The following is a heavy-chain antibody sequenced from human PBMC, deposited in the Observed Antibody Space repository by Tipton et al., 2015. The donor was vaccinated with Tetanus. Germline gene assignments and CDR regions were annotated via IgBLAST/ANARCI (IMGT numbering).Heavy chain of an antibody. J-gene: IGHJ3*01. Sequence: TLSLTCTVSGGSISSYYWSWIRQSAAMGLEWIGRINTSGSSDYNPSLKGRVTMSIDTSKNQISLNLTSVTAADTAVYFCARRSYCTSTRCFDAFDLWGPGTRVTVSS. V-gene: IGHV4-4*07. D-gene: IGHD2-8*01. CDR1: GGSISSYY. CDR3: ARRSYCTSTRCFDAFDL. CDR2: INTSGSS.